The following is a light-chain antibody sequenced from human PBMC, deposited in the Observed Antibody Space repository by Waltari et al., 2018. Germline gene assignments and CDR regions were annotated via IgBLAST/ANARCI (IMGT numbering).Light chain of an antibody. CDR3: AVWDDSLGGV. V-gene: IGLV1-44*01. J-gene: IGLJ3*02. Sequence: QSVLTQPPSVSGTPGQRVTISCSGSHSNIGGNSVNWYQQVPGTAPKILIYNDNQGPSGVPDRRSASKSGTSASLAITGLQSEDEADYYCAVWDDSLGGVFGGGTKLTVL. CDR2: NDN. CDR1: HSNIGGNS.